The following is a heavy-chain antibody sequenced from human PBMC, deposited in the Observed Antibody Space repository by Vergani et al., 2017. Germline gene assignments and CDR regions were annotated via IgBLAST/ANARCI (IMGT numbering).Heavy chain of an antibody. D-gene: IGHD1-1*01. J-gene: IGHJ2*01. V-gene: IGHV3-23*01. CDR1: GFTFSSYA. CDR3: AKSGRRGLRYFDL. CDR2: ISGSGGST. Sequence: EVQLLESGGGLVQPGGSLRLSCAASGFTFSSYAMSWVRQAPGKGLEWVSAISGSGGSTYYADSVKGRFTIARDNSKNPLYLQMNSLRAEDTAVYYCAKSGRRGLRYFDLWGRGTLVTVSS.